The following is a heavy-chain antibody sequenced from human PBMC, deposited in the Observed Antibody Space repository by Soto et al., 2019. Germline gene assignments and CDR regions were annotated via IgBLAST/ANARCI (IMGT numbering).Heavy chain of an antibody. CDR2: IYYSGRT. D-gene: IGHD1-26*01. J-gene: IGHJ4*02. CDR3: AREVGATSIADY. Sequence: SETLSLTCTVSRGSVSSGSYYWSWIRQPPGKGLEWIGYIYYSGRTNYIPSLKSRVTISVDTSKNQFSLKLSSVTAADTAVYYCAREVGATSIADYWGQGTLVTVS. CDR1: RGSVSSGSYY. V-gene: IGHV4-61*01.